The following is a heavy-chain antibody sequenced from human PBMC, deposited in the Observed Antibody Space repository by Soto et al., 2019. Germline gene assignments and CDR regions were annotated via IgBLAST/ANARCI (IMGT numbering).Heavy chain of an antibody. J-gene: IGHJ4*02. Sequence: QVQLQESGPGLLKPSGTLSLTCTVSGDSMSSSNWWNWVRQPPGKGLEWIGKAHHSGRTNYNPSLKSRVTKSVESSQKRFSLELCSVAAAYTAVYYCARSEATALDYWVQGTLVTVSS. CDR1: GDSMSSSNW. V-gene: IGHV4-4*02. CDR2: AHHSGRT. CDR3: ARSEATALDY.